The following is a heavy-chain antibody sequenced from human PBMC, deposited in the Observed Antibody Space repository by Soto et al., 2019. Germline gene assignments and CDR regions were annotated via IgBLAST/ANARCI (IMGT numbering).Heavy chain of an antibody. Sequence: PSETLSLTCAVYGGSFSGYYWSWIRQPPGKGLEWIGEINHIVRTNYNPSLKSRVTISVDTSKNQFSLKLSSVTAADTAVYYCARGQGIYDFWSGYISRWFDPWGQGTLVTVSS. CDR3: ARGQGIYDFWSGYISRWFDP. V-gene: IGHV4-34*01. CDR2: INHIVRT. J-gene: IGHJ5*02. D-gene: IGHD3-3*01. CDR1: GGSFSGYY.